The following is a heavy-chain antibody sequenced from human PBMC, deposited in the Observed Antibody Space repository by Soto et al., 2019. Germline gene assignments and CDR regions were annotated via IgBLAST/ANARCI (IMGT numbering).Heavy chain of an antibody. V-gene: IGHV4-31*03. J-gene: IGHJ6*02. CDR3: ARGKYYYGSGKDGMDV. CDR1: GGSISSGGYY. D-gene: IGHD3-10*01. CDR2: IYYGGST. Sequence: LSLTCTVSGGSISSGGYYWTWIRQHPGKGLEWIGYIYYGGSTYYNPSLESRVTISVDTSKNQFSLKLSSVTAADTAVYYCARGKYYYGSGKDGMDVWGQGTTVTVSS.